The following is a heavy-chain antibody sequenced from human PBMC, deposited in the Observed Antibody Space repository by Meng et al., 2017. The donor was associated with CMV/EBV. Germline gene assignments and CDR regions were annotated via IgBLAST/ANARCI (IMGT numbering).Heavy chain of an antibody. J-gene: IGHJ4*02. CDR2: IRYDGSNK. V-gene: IGHV3-30*02. CDR1: GGSFSGYY. Sequence: QGQLKQLGAGLLNPSETLSLTCAVYGGSFSGYYWSWVRQAPGKGLEWVAFIRYDGSNKYYADSVKGRFTISRDNSKNTLYLQMNSLRAEDTAVYYCAKDGDIVVVPAALDYWGQGTLVTVSS. CDR3: AKDGDIVVVPAALDY. D-gene: IGHD2-2*01.